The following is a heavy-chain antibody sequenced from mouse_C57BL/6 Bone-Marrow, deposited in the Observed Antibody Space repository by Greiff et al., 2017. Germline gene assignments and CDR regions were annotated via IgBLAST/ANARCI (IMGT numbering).Heavy chain of an antibody. J-gene: IGHJ3*01. CDR3: ARDYYGSSLFAY. CDR2: IYPGDGDT. CDR1: GYAFSSSW. Sequence: VQLQQSGPELVKPGASVKISCKASGYAFSSSWMNWVKQRPGKGLEWIGRIYPGDGDTNCNGKFKGKATLTADKSSSTAYMQLSSLTSEDSAVYFCARDYYGSSLFAYWGQGTLVTVSA. V-gene: IGHV1-82*01. D-gene: IGHD1-1*01.